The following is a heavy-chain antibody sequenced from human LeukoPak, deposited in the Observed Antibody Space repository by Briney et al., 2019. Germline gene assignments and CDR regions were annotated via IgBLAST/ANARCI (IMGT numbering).Heavy chain of an antibody. Sequence: PSETLSLTCGVSGGSISNGNWWSWVRQPPGKGLEWIGEIYRTGSANYNPSLKSRVTISVDKSKNQFSLNLSSVTAADTAVYYCVRCGSYCLDYWGQGILVTVSS. J-gene: IGHJ4*02. V-gene: IGHV4-4*02. D-gene: IGHD1-26*01. CDR3: VRCGSYCLDY. CDR1: GGSISNGNW. CDR2: IYRTGSA.